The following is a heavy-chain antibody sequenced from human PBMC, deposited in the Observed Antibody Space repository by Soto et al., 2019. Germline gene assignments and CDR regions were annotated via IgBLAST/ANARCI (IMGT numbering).Heavy chain of an antibody. CDR1: GGTFSSYA. D-gene: IGHD3-22*01. V-gene: IGHV1-69*13. Sequence: SVKVSCKASGGTFSSYAISWVRQATGQGLEWMGGIIPIFGTANYAQKFQGRVTITADESTSTAYMELSSLRSEDTAVYYCARDMGSDNYYDSSGYYYAPDYWGQGTLVTVS. J-gene: IGHJ4*02. CDR2: IIPIFGTA. CDR3: ARDMGSDNYYDSSGYYYAPDY.